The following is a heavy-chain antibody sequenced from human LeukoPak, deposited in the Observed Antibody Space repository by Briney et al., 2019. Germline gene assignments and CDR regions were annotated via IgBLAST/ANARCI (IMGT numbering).Heavy chain of an antibody. V-gene: IGHV3-48*03. Sequence: GGSLRLSCEVSGFTFSNVWMSWVRQTPGKGLEWVSYISSSGSTIYYADSVKGRFTISRDNARNSLYLQMNSLRAEDTAVYYCARDNYDSSGPYYFDYWGQGTLVTVSS. D-gene: IGHD3-22*01. CDR1: GFTFSNVW. CDR3: ARDNYDSSGPYYFDY. J-gene: IGHJ4*02. CDR2: ISSSGSTI.